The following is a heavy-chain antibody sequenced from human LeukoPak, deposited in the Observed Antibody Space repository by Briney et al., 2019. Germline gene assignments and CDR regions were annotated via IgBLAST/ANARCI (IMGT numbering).Heavy chain of an antibody. CDR3: ARPYYYDSRIDP. CDR1: GGSISSGDYY. Sequence: SQTLSLTCTVSGGSISSGDYYWSWIRQPPGKGLEWIAYMYYSGSTYYNPSLKSRVTTSADTSKNQLSLKLSSVTAADTAVYYCARPYYYDSRIDPWGQEILVTVSS. D-gene: IGHD3-22*01. CDR2: MYYSGST. V-gene: IGHV4-30-4*01. J-gene: IGHJ5*02.